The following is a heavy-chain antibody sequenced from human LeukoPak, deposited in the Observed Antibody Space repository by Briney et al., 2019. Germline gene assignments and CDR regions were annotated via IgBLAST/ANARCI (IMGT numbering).Heavy chain of an antibody. CDR1: GGSISSYY. Sequence: NPSETLSLTCTVSGGSISSYYWSWIRQPPGKGLEWIGYIYYSGSTNYNPSLKSRVTISVDTSKNQFSLKLSSVTAADTAVYYCARVRKEYSYGYYFDYWGQGTLVTVSS. V-gene: IGHV4-59*01. CDR3: ARVRKEYSYGYYFDY. CDR2: IYYSGST. J-gene: IGHJ4*02. D-gene: IGHD5-18*01.